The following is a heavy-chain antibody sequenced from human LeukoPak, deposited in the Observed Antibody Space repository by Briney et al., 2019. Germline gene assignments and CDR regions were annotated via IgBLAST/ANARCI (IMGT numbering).Heavy chain of an antibody. Sequence: GGSLRLSCAASGFTFSGSAMHWVRQASGKGLEWVGRIRSKANSYATAYAASVKGRFTISRDDSKNTAYLQMNSLKTEDTAVYYCTRGGYSYGFNRFDPWGQGTLVTVSS. D-gene: IGHD5-18*01. V-gene: IGHV3-73*01. CDR3: TRGGYSYGFNRFDP. J-gene: IGHJ5*02. CDR2: IRSKANSYAT. CDR1: GFTFSGSA.